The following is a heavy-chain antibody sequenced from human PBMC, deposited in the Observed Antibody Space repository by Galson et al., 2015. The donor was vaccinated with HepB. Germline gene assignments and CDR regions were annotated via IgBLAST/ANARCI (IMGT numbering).Heavy chain of an antibody. CDR3: ATAHLNSGWYDP. CDR1: GYTLTELS. J-gene: IGHJ5*02. D-gene: IGHD6-19*01. CDR2: FDPEDGET. V-gene: IGHV1-24*01. Sequence: SVKVSCKVSGYTLTELSMHWVRQAPGKGLEWMGGFDPEDGETIYAQKFQGRVTMTEDTSTDTAYMELSSLRSEDTAVYYCATAHLNSGWYDPWGQGTLVTVSS.